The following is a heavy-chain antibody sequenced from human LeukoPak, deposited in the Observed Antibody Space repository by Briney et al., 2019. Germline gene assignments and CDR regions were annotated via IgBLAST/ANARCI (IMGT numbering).Heavy chain of an antibody. CDR1: GFTFSSYA. D-gene: IGHD1-1*01. CDR3: ARDHNWAFDY. Sequence: GGSLRLSCAASGFTFSSYAMSWVRQAPGKGLEWVSAISGSGGSTYYADSVKGRFTISRDNAKNSLYLQMNSLRAEDTAVYYCARDHNWAFDYWGQGTLVTVSS. CDR2: ISGSGGST. V-gene: IGHV3-23*01. J-gene: IGHJ4*02.